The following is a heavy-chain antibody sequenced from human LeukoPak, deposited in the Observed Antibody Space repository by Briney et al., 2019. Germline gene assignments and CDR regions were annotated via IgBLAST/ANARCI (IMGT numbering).Heavy chain of an antibody. D-gene: IGHD5/OR15-5a*01. Sequence: ASVKVSCKASGYTFTGYSINWLSQAPGQGLEWMGWITTSTGNPTYAQGFTGRFVFSLDTSVSTTYLHLNSLKAEDTAVYYCARDASTINFDYWGQGTLVTVSS. J-gene: IGHJ4*02. CDR3: ARDASTINFDY. CDR2: ITTSTGNP. V-gene: IGHV7-4-1*02. CDR1: GYTFTGYS.